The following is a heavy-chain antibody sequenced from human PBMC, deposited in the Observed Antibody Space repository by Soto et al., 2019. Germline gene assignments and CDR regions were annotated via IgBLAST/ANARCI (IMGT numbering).Heavy chain of an antibody. CDR3: ARHVSPNRPYYYYGMDV. CDR2: LYYSGST. Sequence: QLQLQESGPGLVKPSETLSLTCTVSGGSISSSSYYWGWIRQPPGKGLEWIGSLYYSGSTYYNPALKSRVTISVDTSKNQFSLKLSSVTAADTAVYYCARHVSPNRPYYYYGMDVWGQGTTVTVSS. V-gene: IGHV4-39*01. CDR1: GGSISSSSYY. J-gene: IGHJ6*02.